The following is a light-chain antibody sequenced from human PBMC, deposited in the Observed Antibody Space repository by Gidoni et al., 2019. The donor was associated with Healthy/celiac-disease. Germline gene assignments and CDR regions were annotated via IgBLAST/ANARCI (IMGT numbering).Light chain of an antibody. J-gene: IGLJ2*01. CDR1: QLGDKY. V-gene: IGLV3-1*01. Sequence: SYQLTPPPSVSVSPGQTASITCSGDQLGDKYACWYQQKPGQSPVLVIYQDSKRPAGIPERFSGSNSGNTATLTISGTQAMDEADYYCQAWDSSCVVFGGGTKLTVL. CDR2: QDS. CDR3: QAWDSSCVV.